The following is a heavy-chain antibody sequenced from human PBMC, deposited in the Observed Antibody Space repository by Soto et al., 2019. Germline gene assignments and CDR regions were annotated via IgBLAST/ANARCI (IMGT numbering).Heavy chain of an antibody. V-gene: IGHV1-69*13. CDR2: IIPIFGTA. Sequence: GASVKVSCKASGGTFISYAISWVRQAPGQGLEWMGGIIPIFGTANYAQKFQGRVTITADESTSTAYMELSSLRSEDTAVYYCARELWPSSFGVVNDAFDIWGQGTMVTVSS. CDR1: GGTFISYA. CDR3: ARELWPSSFGVVNDAFDI. D-gene: IGHD3-3*01. J-gene: IGHJ3*02.